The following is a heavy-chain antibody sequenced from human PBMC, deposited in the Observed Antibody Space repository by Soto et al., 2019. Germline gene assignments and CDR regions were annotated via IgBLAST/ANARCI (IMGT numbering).Heavy chain of an antibody. J-gene: IGHJ5*02. CDR2: IYYSGST. CDR3: ARALTTGAWFAP. D-gene: IGHD4-17*01. V-gene: IGHV4-31*03. CDR1: GGSISSGGYY. Sequence: QVQLQESGPGLVKPSQTLSLTCTVSGGSISSGGYYWSWIRQHPGKGLEWIGYIYYSGSTHYNPSPKSRVTRSVDTSKNLISLKLSSVTAADTAVYYCARALTTGAWFAPWGQGTLVTVSS.